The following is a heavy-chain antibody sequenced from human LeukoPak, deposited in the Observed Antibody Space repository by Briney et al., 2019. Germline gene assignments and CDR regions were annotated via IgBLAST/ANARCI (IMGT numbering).Heavy chain of an antibody. CDR1: GFTFSDYY. D-gene: IGHD5-18*01. CDR2: INSRGYTM. J-gene: IGHJ6*02. CDR3: ARDLGYNYGDGMDV. Sequence: GSLRLSCAASGFTFSDYYMSWIRQTPGKGLGRVSYINSRGYTMYYTDSVRGRFTISRDNARSSLYLQMNSLRAEDTAVYYCARDLGYNYGDGMDVWGQGTTVTVSS. V-gene: IGHV3-11*01.